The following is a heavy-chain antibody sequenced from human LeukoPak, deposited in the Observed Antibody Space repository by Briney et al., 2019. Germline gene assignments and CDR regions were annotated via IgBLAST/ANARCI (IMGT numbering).Heavy chain of an antibody. CDR3: ARSSITMQENWFDP. D-gene: IGHD3-10*01. J-gene: IGHJ5*02. Sequence: SETLSLTCTVSGGSISSYYWSWIRQPAGKGLEWIRRIYTSGSTNYNPSLKSRVTMSVDTSKNQFSLKLSSVTAADTAVYYCARSSITMQENWFDPWGQGTLVTVSS. CDR2: IYTSGST. V-gene: IGHV4-4*07. CDR1: GGSISSYY.